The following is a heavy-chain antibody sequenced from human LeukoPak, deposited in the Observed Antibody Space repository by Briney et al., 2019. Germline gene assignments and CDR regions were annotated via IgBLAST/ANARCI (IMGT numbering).Heavy chain of an antibody. CDR2: IKSKTDGGTT. J-gene: IGHJ6*02. D-gene: IGHD4-17*01. Sequence: GGSLRLSCAASGFTFSNAWMSWVRQAPGKGLEWVGRIKSKTDGGTTDYAAPVKGRFTISRDDSKNTLYLQMNSLKTEDTAVNYCTTDPPTYAAAYYYYGMDVWGQGTTVTVSS. V-gene: IGHV3-15*01. CDR1: GFTFSNAW. CDR3: TTDPPTYAAAYYYYGMDV.